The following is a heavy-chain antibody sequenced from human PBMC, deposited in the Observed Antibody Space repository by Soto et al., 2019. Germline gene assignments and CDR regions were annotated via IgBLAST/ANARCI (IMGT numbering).Heavy chain of an antibody. J-gene: IGHJ3*02. Sequence: ASVKVSCKASGYTFTSYDINWVRQATGQGLEWMGWMNPNSGNTGYAQKFQGRVTMTRNTSISTAYMELSSLRSEDTAVYYCARGSVHDCSGGSCYSIDAFDIWGQGTMVNVS. CDR1: GYTFTSYD. CDR3: ARGSVHDCSGGSCYSIDAFDI. D-gene: IGHD2-15*01. CDR2: MNPNSGNT. V-gene: IGHV1-8*01.